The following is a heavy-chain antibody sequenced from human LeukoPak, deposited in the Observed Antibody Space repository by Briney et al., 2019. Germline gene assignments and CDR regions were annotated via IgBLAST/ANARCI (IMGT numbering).Heavy chain of an antibody. CDR3: ARPPPSFNYYYYYMDV. CDR2: ISWNSGSI. Sequence: PGGSLRLSCAASGFTFDDYVMHWVRQAPGKGLEWVSGISWNSGSIAYADSVKGRFTISRDNSKNTLYLQMNSLRAEDTAVYYCARPPPSFNYYYYYMDVWGKGTTVTVSS. J-gene: IGHJ6*03. CDR1: GFTFDDYV. V-gene: IGHV3-9*01.